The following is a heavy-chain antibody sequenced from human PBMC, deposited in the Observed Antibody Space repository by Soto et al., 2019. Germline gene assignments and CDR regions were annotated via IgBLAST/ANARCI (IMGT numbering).Heavy chain of an antibody. D-gene: IGHD3-10*01. CDR2: ISYDGGNE. CDR1: GFTFSAFA. Sequence: LRLSCAVSGFTFSAFAMYWVRQAPGKGLEWVALISYDGGNEDYAESVRGRFTISRDNSKNTLYLDMNSLSAEDSAVYFCAKGVVREPAYFDYWGQGTLVTVSS. J-gene: IGHJ4*02. CDR3: AKGVVREPAYFDY. V-gene: IGHV3-30*18.